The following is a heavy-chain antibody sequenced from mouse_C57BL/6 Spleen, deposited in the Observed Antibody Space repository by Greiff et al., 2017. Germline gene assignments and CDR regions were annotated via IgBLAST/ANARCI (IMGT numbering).Heavy chain of an antibody. Sequence: EVQLQQSGPELVKPGASVKISCKASGYSFTGYYMNWVKQSPEKSLEWIGEINPSTGGTTYNQKFKAKATLTVDKSSSTDYMQLKSLTSEDAAVYYCAISAVEAGNYYDYWGQGTTLTVYS. CDR1: GYSFTGYY. CDR2: INPSTGGT. V-gene: IGHV1-42*01. J-gene: IGHJ2*01. D-gene: IGHD1-1*01. CDR3: AISAVEAGNYYDY.